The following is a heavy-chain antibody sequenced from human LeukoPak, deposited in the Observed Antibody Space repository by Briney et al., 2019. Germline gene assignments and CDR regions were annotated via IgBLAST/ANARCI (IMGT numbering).Heavy chain of an antibody. Sequence: PSETLSLTCGVYGSSFSGHYWSWIRQPPGKGLEWIGEINHSGSTNYNASLKSRVTISVDTSRKQFSLKLSSVTAADSAMYYCAREPGWTIAARPFDYCGQGTLVTVSS. CDR1: GSSFSGHY. J-gene: IGHJ4*02. D-gene: IGHD6-6*01. V-gene: IGHV4-34*01. CDR3: AREPGWTIAARPFDY. CDR2: INHSGST.